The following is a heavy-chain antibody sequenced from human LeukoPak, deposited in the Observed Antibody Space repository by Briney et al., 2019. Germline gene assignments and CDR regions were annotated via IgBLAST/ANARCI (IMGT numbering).Heavy chain of an antibody. CDR2: IYSSDNT. CDR1: RFTVSGNY. D-gene: IGHD3-16*01. V-gene: IGHV3-66*02. Sequence: PGGSLRPSCPACRFTVSGNYMSWVRQAPGKGLEWVSVIYSSDNTYYIDSVKGRFTISRDNSKNTLYLQMNSLRAEDTAVYYCAGRRVLDASFDYWGQGTLVTVSS. CDR3: AGRRVLDASFDY. J-gene: IGHJ4*02.